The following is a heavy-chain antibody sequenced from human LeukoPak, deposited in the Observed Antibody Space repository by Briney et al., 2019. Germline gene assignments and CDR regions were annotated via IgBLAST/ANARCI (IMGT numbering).Heavy chain of an antibody. J-gene: IGHJ6*02. CDR1: GFTFSSYG. D-gene: IGHD3-3*01. Sequence: PGGSLRLSCAASGFTFSSYGMHWVRQAPGKGLEWVAVISYDGSNKYYADSVKGRFTISRDNSKNTLYLQMNSLRAEDTAVYYCARAPTVTIFGVVNGMDVWGQGTTVTVSS. CDR3: ARAPTVTIFGVVNGMDV. CDR2: ISYDGSNK. V-gene: IGHV3-30*03.